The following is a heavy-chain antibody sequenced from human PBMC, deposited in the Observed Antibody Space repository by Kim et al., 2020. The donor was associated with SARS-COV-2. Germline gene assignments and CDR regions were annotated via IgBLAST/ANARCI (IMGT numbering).Heavy chain of an antibody. CDR1: GFTFSSYG. J-gene: IGHJ5*02. D-gene: IGHD6-13*01. CDR2: ISYDGSNK. V-gene: IGHV3-33*05. Sequence: GGSLRLSCAASGFTFSSYGMHWVRQAPGKGLEWVAVISYDGSNKYYADSVKGRFTISRDNSKNTLYLQMNSLRAEDTAVYYCARGGSIAAAGTHNWFDP. CDR3: ARGGSIAAAGTHNWFDP.